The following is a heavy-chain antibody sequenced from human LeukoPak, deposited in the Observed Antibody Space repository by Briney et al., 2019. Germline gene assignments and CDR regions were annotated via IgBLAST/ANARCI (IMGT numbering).Heavy chain of an antibody. Sequence: ASVTVSCKASGYTFTSYGISWVRQAPGQGLEWMGWISAYNGNTNYAQKLQGRVTMTTDTSTSTAYMELRSLRSDDTAVYYCARLVGYGSGSYYSSRIRNYFDYWGQGTLVTDSS. CDR1: GYTFTSYG. V-gene: IGHV1-18*01. CDR3: ARLVGYGSGSYYSSRIRNYFDY. CDR2: ISAYNGNT. J-gene: IGHJ4*02. D-gene: IGHD3-10*01.